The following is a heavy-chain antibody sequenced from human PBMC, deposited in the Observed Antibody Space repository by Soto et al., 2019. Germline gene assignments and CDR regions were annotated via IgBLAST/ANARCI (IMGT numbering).Heavy chain of an antibody. CDR2: ISYDGSNK. D-gene: IGHD3-3*01. V-gene: IGHV3-30-3*01. Sequence: GGSLRLSCAASGFTFSSYAMHWVRQAPGKGLEWVAVISYDGSNKYYADSVKGRFTISRDNSKNTLYLQMNSLRAEDTAVYYCGKDYDFWSGYGDAFDIWGQGTMVTVTS. CDR3: GKDYDFWSGYGDAFDI. J-gene: IGHJ3*02. CDR1: GFTFSSYA.